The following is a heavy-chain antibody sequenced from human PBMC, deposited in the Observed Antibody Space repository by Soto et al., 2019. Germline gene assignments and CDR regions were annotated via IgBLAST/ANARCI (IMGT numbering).Heavy chain of an antibody. D-gene: IGHD3-3*01. V-gene: IGHV3-30*18. J-gene: IGHJ4*02. CDR3: AKGKGVTRSGVVYFDY. CDR2: VTYDGRNA. Sequence: QVQLVESGGGVVQPGRSLRLSCAASGFMFSSYGMFWVRQAPGKGLEWVAVVTYDGRNAYYAEFVKGRFTISRDNSNNMMYLQMNSLRAEDTAVYYWAKGKGVTRSGVVYFDYWGLGTPLTVSS. CDR1: GFMFSSYG.